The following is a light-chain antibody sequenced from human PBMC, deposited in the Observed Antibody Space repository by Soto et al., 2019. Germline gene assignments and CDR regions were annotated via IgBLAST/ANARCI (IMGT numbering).Light chain of an antibody. V-gene: IGKV1-5*01. J-gene: IGKJ1*01. CDR2: DAS. Sequence: DIQMTQSPSTLSASVGDIVNITCRASQSISSWLAWYQQKPGKAPKLLIYDASSLESGVPSRFSGSGSGTEFTLTISSLQPDDFATYYCQQYNRWTFGQGTKVDI. CDR1: QSISSW. CDR3: QQYNRWT.